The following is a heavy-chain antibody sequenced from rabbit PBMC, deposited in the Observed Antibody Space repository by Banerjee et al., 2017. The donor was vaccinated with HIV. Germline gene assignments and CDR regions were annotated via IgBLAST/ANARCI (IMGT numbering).Heavy chain of an antibody. CDR1: GLDFSSSYW. V-gene: IGHV1S45*01. D-gene: IGHD4-2*01. Sequence: QEQLEESGGGLVQPEGSLTLTCTASGLDFSSSYWICWVRQAPGKGLELIACIYAGSSGTTYYASWAKVRFTISKTSSTTVTLQMTSLTAADTATYFCARDAGYAGSNLWGPGTLVTVS. CDR2: IYAGSSGTT. J-gene: IGHJ4*01. CDR3: ARDAGYAGSNL.